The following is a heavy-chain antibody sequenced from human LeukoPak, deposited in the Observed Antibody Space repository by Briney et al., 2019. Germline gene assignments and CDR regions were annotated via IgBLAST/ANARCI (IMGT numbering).Heavy chain of an antibody. D-gene: IGHD1-26*01. Sequence: PGGSLRLSCAASGFTFSSYAITWVRQAPGKGLEWVSSLSGSRTSTYYAESVKGRFTISRDISKNTLYLQMNSLIAEDTAVYYCATERQAWGVGADYFDYWGQGTLVTVSS. CDR1: GFTFSSYA. J-gene: IGHJ4*02. CDR3: ATERQAWGVGADYFDY. V-gene: IGHV3-23*01. CDR2: LSGSRTST.